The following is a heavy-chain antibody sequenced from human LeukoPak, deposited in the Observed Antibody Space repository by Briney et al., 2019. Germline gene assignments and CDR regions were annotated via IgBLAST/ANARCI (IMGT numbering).Heavy chain of an antibody. CDR3: TRLHGGNPFDY. J-gene: IGHJ4*02. CDR2: IRSKANSYAT. CDR1: GFTFSGSA. V-gene: IGHV3-73*01. Sequence: GGSLRLSCAASGFTFSGSAMHWVRQASGKGLVWVGRIRSKANSYATAHAASVTGRFTISRDDSKNTAYLQMNSLKTEDTAVYYCTRLHGGNPFDYWGQGTLVTVSS. D-gene: IGHD4-23*01.